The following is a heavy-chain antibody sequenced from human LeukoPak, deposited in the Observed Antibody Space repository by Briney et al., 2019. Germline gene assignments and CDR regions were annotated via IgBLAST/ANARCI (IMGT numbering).Heavy chain of an antibody. CDR1: GGSISSYY. V-gene: IGHV4-59*01. CDR2: IYYSGST. J-gene: IGHJ5*02. D-gene: IGHD3-3*01. Sequence: SETLSLTCTVSGGSISSYYWSWIRQPPGKGLEWIGYIYYSGSTNYNPSLKSRVTISVDTSKNQFSLKLSSVTAADTAVYYCARDFGGNYDFWSGHYAYNWFDPWGQGTLVTVSS. CDR3: ARDFGGNYDFWSGHYAYNWFDP.